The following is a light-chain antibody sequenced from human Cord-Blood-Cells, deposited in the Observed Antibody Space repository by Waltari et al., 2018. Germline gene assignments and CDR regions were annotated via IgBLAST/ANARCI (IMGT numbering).Light chain of an antibody. CDR1: KLGDKY. J-gene: IGLJ2*01. V-gene: IGLV3-1*01. CDR3: QAWDSSYVV. CDR2: QDS. Sequence: SYELTQPPSVSVSPGQTASITCSGDKLGDKYACWYQQKPGQSPVLVIYQDSKRPSGIPELFSGSNSGNTATLTLSGTQSMDEADYYCQAWDSSYVVFGGGTKLTVL.